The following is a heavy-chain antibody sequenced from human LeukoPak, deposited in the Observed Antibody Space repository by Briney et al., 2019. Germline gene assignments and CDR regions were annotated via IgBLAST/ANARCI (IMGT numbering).Heavy chain of an antibody. CDR3: AKYSDPTTGFDP. Sequence: PGGSLRLSCAASGFTFSSYGMSWVRQAPGKGLEWVSAISGSGGSTYYADSVKGRFTISRDNSKNTLYLQMNSLRAEDTAVYYCAKYSDPTTGFDPWGQGTLVTVSS. CDR2: ISGSGGST. D-gene: IGHD1-1*01. CDR1: GFTFSSYG. V-gene: IGHV3-23*01. J-gene: IGHJ5*02.